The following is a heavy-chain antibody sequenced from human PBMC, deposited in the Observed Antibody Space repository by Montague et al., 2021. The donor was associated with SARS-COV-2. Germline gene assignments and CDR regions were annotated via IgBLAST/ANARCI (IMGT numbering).Heavy chain of an antibody. V-gene: IGHV4-4*07. CDR2: IYASGGT. J-gene: IGHJ4*02. D-gene: IGHD2-15*01. CDR1: GEPISGFF. CDR3: ARGVVAASPVVDY. Sequence: SETLSLTCSVSGEPISGFFWNWIRQPAGKGLEWIGRIYASGGTDYNPSLESRVTMSVDTSKNQLSLKVNSVTAADTAMYYCARGVVAASPVVDYWGRGTLVTVSS.